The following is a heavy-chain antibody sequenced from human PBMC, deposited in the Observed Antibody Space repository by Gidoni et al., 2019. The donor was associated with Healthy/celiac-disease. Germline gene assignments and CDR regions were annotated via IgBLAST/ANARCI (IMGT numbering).Heavy chain of an antibody. J-gene: IGHJ6*03. Sequence: EVQLVESGGGLVQPGGSLRLSCAASGFTFRSYWMSWARQAPGKGLEWVANIKQDGSEKYYVDSVKGRFTISRDNAKNSLYLQMNSLRAEDTAVYYCARSFTPGIAAAGTRSRYYYYYYYMDVWGKGTTVTVSS. D-gene: IGHD6-13*01. V-gene: IGHV3-7*03. CDR3: ARSFTPGIAAAGTRSRYYYYYYYMDV. CDR1: GFTFRSYW. CDR2: IKQDGSEK.